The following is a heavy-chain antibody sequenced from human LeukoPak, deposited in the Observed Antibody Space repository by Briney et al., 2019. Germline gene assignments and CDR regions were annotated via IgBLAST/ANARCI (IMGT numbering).Heavy chain of an antibody. D-gene: IGHD3-10*01. CDR2: IWYDGSNK. Sequence: GRSLRLSCAASRFTFSSYGMHWVRQAPRKGLEWVAVIWYDGSNKYYADSVKGRFTISRDNAKTSLYLQMNSLRADDTAVYYCARGSDASRSYYRPYWFDPWGQGTLVTVSS. J-gene: IGHJ5*02. V-gene: IGHV3-33*01. CDR1: RFTFSSYG. CDR3: ARGSDASRSYYRPYWFDP.